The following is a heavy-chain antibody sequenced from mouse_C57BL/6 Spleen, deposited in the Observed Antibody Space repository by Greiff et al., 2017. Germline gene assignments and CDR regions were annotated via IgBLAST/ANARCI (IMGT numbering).Heavy chain of an antibody. D-gene: IGHD3-3*01. J-gene: IGHJ1*01. CDR2: IDPADSYT. Sequence: QVQLQQPGAELVKPGASVQLSCKASGYTFTSSWMQWVKQRPGQGLEWIGEIDPADSYTNYNQKFKGKATLTVDTSSSTAYMQLSSLTSEDSAVYYCASQRGLPDWYFGVWGAGTTVTVSS. CDR3: ASQRGLPDWYFGV. CDR1: GYTFTSSW. V-gene: IGHV1-50*01.